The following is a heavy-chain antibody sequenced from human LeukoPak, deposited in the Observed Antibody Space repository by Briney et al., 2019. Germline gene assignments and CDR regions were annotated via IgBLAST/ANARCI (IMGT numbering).Heavy chain of an antibody. J-gene: IGHJ6*02. Sequence: PSETLSLTCTVSGGSISSGSYYWSWIRQPAGKGLEWIGRIYTSGSTYYNPSLKSRVTVSVDTSKNQFSLKLSSVTAADTAVYYCARVRWELDYYGMDVWGQGTTVTVSS. CDR2: IYTSGST. V-gene: IGHV4-61*02. CDR1: GGSISSGSYY. D-gene: IGHD1-26*01. CDR3: ARVRWELDYYGMDV.